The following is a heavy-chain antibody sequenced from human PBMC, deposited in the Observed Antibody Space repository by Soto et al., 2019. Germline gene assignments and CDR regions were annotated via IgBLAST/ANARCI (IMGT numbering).Heavy chain of an antibody. D-gene: IGHD2-21*02. V-gene: IGHV3-48*03. CDR3: TREGPGDCGY. CDR1: GFTFSSYE. J-gene: IGHJ4*02. CDR2: ISSSGSTI. Sequence: PGGSLRLSCAASGFTFSSYEMNWVRQAPGKGLEWVSYISSSGSTIYYADSVKGRFTISRNNAKNSLYLQMNSLRAEDTALYYCTREGPGDCGYWGQRTLVTVSS.